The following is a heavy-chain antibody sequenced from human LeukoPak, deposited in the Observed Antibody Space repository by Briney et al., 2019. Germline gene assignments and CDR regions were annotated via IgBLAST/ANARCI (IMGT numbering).Heavy chain of an antibody. V-gene: IGHV3-43*02. CDR2: ISGDGATT. Sequence: PGGSMTLSCAGAGFRLDDYGVHWVRQRAGRGLEWVCLISGDGATTHYADSVKGRFTISKDNYKNSLYLQMNSLRTDDTALYYCAKDTPYSGRVFDCWGQGTLVTVAS. CDR3: AKDTPYSGRVFDC. J-gene: IGHJ4*02. D-gene: IGHD5-12*01. CDR1: GFRLDDYG.